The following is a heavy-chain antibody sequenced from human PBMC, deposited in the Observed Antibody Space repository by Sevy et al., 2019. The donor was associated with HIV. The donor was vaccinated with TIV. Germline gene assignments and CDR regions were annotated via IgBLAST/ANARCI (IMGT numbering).Heavy chain of an antibody. Sequence: GGSLRLSCAASGFTFSPYSMNWVRQAPGKGLEWVSSISSSSSYIYYADSVKGRFIISRENAKNSRYLKMNSLRAEDTVVYYCAREGGHVNIFGVVPRDAMDVWGQGTTVTVSS. CDR1: GFTFSPYS. CDR2: ISSSSSYI. CDR3: AREGGHVNIFGVVPRDAMDV. D-gene: IGHD3-3*02. V-gene: IGHV3-21*01. J-gene: IGHJ6*02.